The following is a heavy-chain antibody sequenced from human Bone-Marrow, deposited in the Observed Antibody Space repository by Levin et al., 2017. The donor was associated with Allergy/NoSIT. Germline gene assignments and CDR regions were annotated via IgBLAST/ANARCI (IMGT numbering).Heavy chain of an antibody. CDR3: ARSRLVARRTSYYCGMGV. V-gene: IGHV4-39*01. CDR1: GDSISVSTYY. J-gene: IGHJ6*02. CDR2: IYYNGDT. D-gene: IGHD5-12*01. Sequence: SQTLSLTCTVSGDSISVSTYYWNWVRQPPGKGLEWIASIYYNGDTKYNPSLKSRVTISIDTSKNQFSLKLLSVTAADTATYYCARSRLVARRTSYYCGMGVWGQGTTVTVSS.